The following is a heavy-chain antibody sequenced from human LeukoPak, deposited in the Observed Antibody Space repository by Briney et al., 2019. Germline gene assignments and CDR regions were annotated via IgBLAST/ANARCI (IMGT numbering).Heavy chain of an antibody. J-gene: IGHJ4*02. CDR2: ISSSSSYI. V-gene: IGHV3-21*01. CDR3: ARDKSDLKRYSSSGGTFDY. CDR1: GFTFSSYS. D-gene: IGHD6-6*01. Sequence: GGSLRLSCAASGFTFSSYSMNWVRQAPGKGLEWVSSISSSSSYIYYADSVKGRFTISRDNAKNSLYLQMNSLRAEDTAVYYCARDKSDLKRYSSSGGTFDYWGQGTLVTVSS.